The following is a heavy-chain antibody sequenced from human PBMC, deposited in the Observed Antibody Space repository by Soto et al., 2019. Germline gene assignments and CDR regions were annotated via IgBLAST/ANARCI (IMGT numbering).Heavy chain of an antibody. V-gene: IGHV4-39*02. D-gene: IGHD1-26*01. CDR1: GGSISSHIAS. CDR2: VYHSRTT. Sequence: LSETLSLTCNVPGGSISSHIASWARNRLPPGKGLEWIATVYHSRTTYYNPSLSSRATISIDTSKNQFSLKLSSVTAADTAIYFCARVDLGSGSFAIFDSWGHGNLVSV. J-gene: IGHJ4*01. CDR3: ARVDLGSGSFAIFDS.